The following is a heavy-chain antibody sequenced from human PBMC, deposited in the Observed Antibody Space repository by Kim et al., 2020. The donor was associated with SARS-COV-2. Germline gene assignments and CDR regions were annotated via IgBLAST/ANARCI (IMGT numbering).Heavy chain of an antibody. V-gene: IGHV3-43*02. D-gene: IGHD2-15*01. CDR2: IRDDGRDS. CDR3: AKNGDLLLTYYDMDV. CDR1: GFEFADYG. Sequence: GGSLRLSCVGSGFEFADYGMHWVRQVPGKGLEWVCYIRDDGRDSWYADSVRGRLTVSRDNRENSLYMQMTGLRSEDTDLYYCAKNGDLLLTYYDMDVWG. J-gene: IGHJ6*03.